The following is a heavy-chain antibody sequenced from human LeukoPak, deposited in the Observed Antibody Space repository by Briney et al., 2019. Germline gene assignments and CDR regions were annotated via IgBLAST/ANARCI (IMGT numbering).Heavy chain of an antibody. CDR1: GFTLSSYA. CDR2: RSYDGSNK. V-gene: IGHV3-30*04. Sequence: GRSLRLSCAASGFTLSSYAMHWVRQAPGKGLEWVAVRSYDGSNKYYADSVKGRFTISRDNSKNTLYLQMNSLRAEDTAVYYCARVEGYCSGGSCYEYYFDYWGQGTLVTVSS. J-gene: IGHJ4*02. CDR3: ARVEGYCSGGSCYEYYFDY. D-gene: IGHD2-15*01.